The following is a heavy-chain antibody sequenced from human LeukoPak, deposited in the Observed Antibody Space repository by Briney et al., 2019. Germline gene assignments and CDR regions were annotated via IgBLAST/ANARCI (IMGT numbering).Heavy chain of an antibody. V-gene: IGHV3-74*01. CDR3: TRGQAPPGSSYSSSSRFGFDP. Sequence: PGGSLRLSCAASGFTFSNYGVYWVRQAPGKGLVWVSRINSDGSSTTYADSVKGRFTISRDNAKNTLYLQMNSLGAEDTAVYYCTRGQAPPGSSYSSSSRFGFDPWGQGTLVIVSS. J-gene: IGHJ5*02. CDR1: GFTFSNYG. CDR2: INSDGSST. D-gene: IGHD6-6*01.